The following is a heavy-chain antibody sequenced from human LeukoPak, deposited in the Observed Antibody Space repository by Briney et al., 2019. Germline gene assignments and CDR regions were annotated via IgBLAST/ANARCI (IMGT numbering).Heavy chain of an antibody. CDR1: GFTFSSYG. CDR3: AKDPSAAAPYNWFDP. CDR2: IRYDGSNK. J-gene: IGHJ5*02. Sequence: GGSLRLSCAASGFTFSSYGMHWVRQAPGKGLEWVTFIRYDGSNKYYADSVKGRFTISRDNSKNTLYLQMNSLKAEDTAVYYCAKDPSAAAPYNWFDPWGQGTLVTVSS. V-gene: IGHV3-30*02. D-gene: IGHD6-13*01.